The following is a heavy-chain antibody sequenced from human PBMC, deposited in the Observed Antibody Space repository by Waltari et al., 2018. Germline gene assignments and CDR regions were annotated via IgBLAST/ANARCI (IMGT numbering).Heavy chain of an antibody. CDR2: TSWDGSST. J-gene: IGHJ6*03. Sequence: EVQLVESGGVVVQPGGSLRLSCGASGFTFDDYAMQWVRQAPGKGREWVALTSWDGSSTFYADSVKGRFTISRDNSKNSLYLQMNSLRHEDTALYYCTKAAAKYFYYYYMDVWGKGTPVTVSS. CDR3: TKAAAKYFYYYYMDV. V-gene: IGHV3-43D*03. CDR1: GFTFDDYA.